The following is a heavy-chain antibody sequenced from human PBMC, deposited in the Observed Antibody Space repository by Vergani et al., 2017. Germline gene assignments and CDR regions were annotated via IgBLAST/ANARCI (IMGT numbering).Heavy chain of an antibody. CDR2: IYHSGST. D-gene: IGHD2-8*01. V-gene: IGHV4-38-2*01. CDR3: ARAYCTNGVCFLANVNYWYFDL. CDR1: GYSISSGYY. Sequence: QVQLQESGPGLVKPSETLSLTCAVSGYSISSGYYWGWIRQPPGKGLEWIGSIYHSGSTYYNPSLKSRVNISVDTSKNQFSLKLSSGTAADTAVYYCARAYCTNGVCFLANVNYWYFDLWGRGTLVTVSS. J-gene: IGHJ2*01.